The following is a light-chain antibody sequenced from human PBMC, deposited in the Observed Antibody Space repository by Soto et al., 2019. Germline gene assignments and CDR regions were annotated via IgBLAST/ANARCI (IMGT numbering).Light chain of an antibody. CDR2: KAS. CDR1: QSISYW. J-gene: IGKJ1*01. Sequence: DIQMTQSPSTLSASVGDRVTITCRASQSISYWLAWYQQKPGKAPKLLIQKASTLESGVPSRFSGSGSGTEFTLTISSLQPDDFAAYHCQQYNSYPWTFGQGTKVEIK. CDR3: QQYNSYPWT. V-gene: IGKV1-5*03.